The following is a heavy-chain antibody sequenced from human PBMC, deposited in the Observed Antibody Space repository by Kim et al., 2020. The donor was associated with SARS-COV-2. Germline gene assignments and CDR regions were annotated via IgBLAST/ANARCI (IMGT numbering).Heavy chain of an antibody. J-gene: IGHJ4*02. Sequence: GGSLRLSCAASGFTFSSYAMSWVRQAPGKGLEWVSAISGSGGSTYYADSVKGRFTISRDNSKNTLYLQMNSLRAEDTAVYYCAKKGLTDYYGSGSYYNPYGYWGQGTLVTVSS. D-gene: IGHD3-10*01. CDR3: AKKGLTDYYGSGSYYNPYGY. CDR2: ISGSGGST. V-gene: IGHV3-23*01. CDR1: GFTFSSYA.